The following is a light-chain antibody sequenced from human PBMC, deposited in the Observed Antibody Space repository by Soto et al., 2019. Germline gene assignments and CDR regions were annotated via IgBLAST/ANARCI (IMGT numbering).Light chain of an antibody. J-gene: IGKJ1*01. Sequence: DIQLTQSPSFLSASVGDRVTITCRASQGISSYLAWYQQKPGKAPKLLIYAASTWQSGVPSRFSGSGSGTEFTLTIGSLQPEDFATYYCQQLNSYPWTFGQGTKVEIK. CDR2: AAS. V-gene: IGKV1-9*01. CDR3: QQLNSYPWT. CDR1: QGISSY.